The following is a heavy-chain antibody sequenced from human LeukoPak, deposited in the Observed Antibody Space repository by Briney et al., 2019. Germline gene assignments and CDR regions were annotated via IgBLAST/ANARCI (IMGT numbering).Heavy chain of an antibody. J-gene: IGHJ4*02. CDR1: GFTFDDYA. Sequence: PGGSLRLSCAASGFTFDDYAMHWVRHAPGKGLGWVSGISWNSGSIGYADSVKGRFTISRDNAKNSLYLQMNSLRAEDTALYYCAKAGTVLYYFDYWGQGTLVTVSS. D-gene: IGHD6-13*01. CDR2: ISWNSGSI. CDR3: AKAGTVLYYFDY. V-gene: IGHV3-9*01.